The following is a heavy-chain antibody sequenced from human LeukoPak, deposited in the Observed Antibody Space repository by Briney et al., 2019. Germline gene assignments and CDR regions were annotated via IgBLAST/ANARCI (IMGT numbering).Heavy chain of an antibody. CDR2: IIPVFGTA. D-gene: IGHD2-15*01. V-gene: IGHV1-69*06. Sequence: SVKVSFKASGGTFSTYVISWVRQAPGQGLEWMGGIIPVFGTANYAEKFQDRVTITADKSTSTAYMELSSLRSEDTAMYYCAINQAGYCGGGSCYRHEFYYMDVWGKGTSVTVSS. CDR1: GGTFSTYV. CDR3: AINQAGYCGGGSCYRHEFYYMDV. J-gene: IGHJ6*03.